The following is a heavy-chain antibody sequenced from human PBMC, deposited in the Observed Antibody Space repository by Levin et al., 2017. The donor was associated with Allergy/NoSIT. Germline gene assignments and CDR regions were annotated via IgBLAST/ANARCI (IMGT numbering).Heavy chain of an antibody. J-gene: IGHJ5*02. Sequence: SETLSLTCSVSGDSISSYYWTWIRQPPGTGLEWIGYIYYSGSTNYNPSLKSRVTISVDTSKNQFSLKLSSVTAADTAVYYCARLKPRTMIVPSPWFDPWGQGTLVTVSS. CDR2: IYYSGST. CDR3: ARLKPRTMIVPSPWFDP. D-gene: IGHD3-22*01. V-gene: IGHV4-59*08. CDR1: GDSISSYY.